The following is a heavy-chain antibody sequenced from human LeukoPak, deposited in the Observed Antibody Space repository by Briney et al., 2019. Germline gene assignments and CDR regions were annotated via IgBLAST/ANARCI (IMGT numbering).Heavy chain of an antibody. CDR3: ARARPDDLEGGFDP. CDR2: IYYSGST. CDR1: GGSISSYY. J-gene: IGHJ5*02. Sequence: SETLSLTCTVSGGSISSYYWSWIRQPPGKGLEWIGYIYYSGSTNYNPSLKSRVTISVDTSKNQFSLKLSSVTAADTAVYYCARARPDDLEGGFDPWGQGTLVTVSS. D-gene: IGHD3-16*01. V-gene: IGHV4-59*01.